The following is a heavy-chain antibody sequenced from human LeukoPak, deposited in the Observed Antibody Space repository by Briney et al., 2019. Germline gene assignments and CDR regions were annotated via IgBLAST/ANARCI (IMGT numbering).Heavy chain of an antibody. CDR2: IIPIFGTA. D-gene: IGHD1-7*01. CDR1: GGTFSSYA. J-gene: IGHJ4*02. CDR3: ARAWTGTFGLDY. Sequence: ASVKVSCKASGGTFSSYAISWVRQAPGQGLEWMGGIIPIFGTANYAQKFQGRVTITTDESTSTAYMELSSLRSEDTAVYYCARAWTGTFGLDYWGQGTLVTVSS. V-gene: IGHV1-69*05.